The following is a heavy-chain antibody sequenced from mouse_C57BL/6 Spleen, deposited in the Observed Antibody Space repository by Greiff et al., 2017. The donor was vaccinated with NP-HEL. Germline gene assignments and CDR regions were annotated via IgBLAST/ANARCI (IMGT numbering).Heavy chain of an antibody. J-gene: IGHJ2*01. D-gene: IGHD1-1*01. CDR2: IHPNSGST. CDR3: ARNGSSYDYYFDY. V-gene: IGHV1-64*01. Sequence: QVQLQQPGAELVKPGASVKLSCKASGYTFTSYWMHWVKQRPGQGLEWIGMIHPNSGSTNYNEKFKSKATLTVDKSSSTAYMQLSSLTSEDSAVYYCARNGSSYDYYFDYWDQGTTLTVSS. CDR1: GYTFTSYW.